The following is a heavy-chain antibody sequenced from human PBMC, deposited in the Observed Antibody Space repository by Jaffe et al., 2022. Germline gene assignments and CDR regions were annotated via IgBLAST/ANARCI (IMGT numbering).Heavy chain of an antibody. CDR3: ARALSCSGGSCYYFDY. V-gene: IGHV4-59*01. J-gene: IGHJ4*02. CDR2: IYYSGST. D-gene: IGHD2-15*01. CDR1: GGSISSYY. Sequence: QVQLQESGPGLVKPSETLSLTCTVSGGSISSYYWSWIRQPPGKGLEWIGYIYYSGSTNYNPSLKSRVTISVDTSKNQFSLKLSSVTAADTAVYYCARALSCSGGSCYYFDYWGQGTLVTVSS.